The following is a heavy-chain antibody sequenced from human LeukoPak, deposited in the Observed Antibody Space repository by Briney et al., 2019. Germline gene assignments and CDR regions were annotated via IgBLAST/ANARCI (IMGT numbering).Heavy chain of an antibody. J-gene: IGHJ3*02. CDR1: GGSINSYY. D-gene: IGHD1-26*01. CDR3: ARARVKWELLSAFDI. V-gene: IGHV4-59*01. Sequence: PSETLSLICTVSGGSINSYYWSWIRQPPGKGLEWIGYMYYSGSTNYNPSLKSRVTISVDTSKNQFSLKLSSVTAADTAVYYCARARVKWELLSAFDIWGQGTVVTVSS. CDR2: MYYSGST.